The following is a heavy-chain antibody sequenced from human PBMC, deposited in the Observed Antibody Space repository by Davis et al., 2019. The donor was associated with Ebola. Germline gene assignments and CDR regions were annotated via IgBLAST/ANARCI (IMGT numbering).Heavy chain of an antibody. CDR1: GGSFSGYY. V-gene: IGHV4-34*01. J-gene: IGHJ5*02. CDR3: ARGVGAITGWFDP. Sequence: GSLRLSCAVYGGSFSGYYWNWIRQPPGKGLEWIGEINHSGSTNYNPSLKSRVTISVDTSKNQFSLKLSSVTTADTAVYYCARGVGAITGWFDPWGQGTLVTVSS. D-gene: IGHD1-26*01. CDR2: INHSGST.